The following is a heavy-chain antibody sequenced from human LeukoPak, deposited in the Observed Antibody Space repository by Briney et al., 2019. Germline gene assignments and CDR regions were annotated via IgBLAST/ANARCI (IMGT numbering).Heavy chain of an antibody. V-gene: IGHV4-59*01. Sequence: SETRSLSCTVSGGSISGYFWSWIRQPPGNGLEWIGYIYSSGSTSYSPSLKSRVTISVDTSKNQFSLKLTSVTAADSAVYYCARDTGRLVISGEKSMDFWGQGTTVIVSS. D-gene: IGHD3-3*01. CDR1: GGSISGYF. J-gene: IGHJ6*02. CDR2: IYSSGST. CDR3: ARDTGRLVISGEKSMDF.